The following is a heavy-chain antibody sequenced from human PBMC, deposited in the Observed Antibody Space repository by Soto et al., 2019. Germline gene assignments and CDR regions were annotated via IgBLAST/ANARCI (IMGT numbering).Heavy chain of an antibody. Sequence: QVQLVQSGAEVKKPGSSVKVSCKASGGTFSSYAISWVRQAPGQGPEWMGGSIPNFGTANYAQKLQGRVTITADEPTSTAYMELSRLRSEDAVVYYCARGRWDQPSYSYYGMDVWGQGTTVTVSS. CDR1: GGTFSSYA. CDR2: SIPNFGTA. D-gene: IGHD1-26*01. V-gene: IGHV1-69*01. J-gene: IGHJ6*02. CDR3: ARGRWDQPSYSYYGMDV.